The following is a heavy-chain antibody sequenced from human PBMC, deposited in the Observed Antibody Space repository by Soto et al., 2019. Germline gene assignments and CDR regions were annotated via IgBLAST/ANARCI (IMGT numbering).Heavy chain of an antibody. D-gene: IGHD6-13*01. CDR3: ARSDGIAAATAYNWFDP. J-gene: IGHJ5*02. CDR1: GGTFSSYG. CDR2: IIPIFGTA. Sequence: QVQLVQSGAEVKKPGSSVKVSCKASGGTFSSYGISWVRQAPGQGLEWMGGIIPIFGTANYAQKFQGRVTITSDESTSTAYMELSSLRSEDTAVYYCARSDGIAAATAYNWFDPWGQGTLVTVSS. V-gene: IGHV1-69*05.